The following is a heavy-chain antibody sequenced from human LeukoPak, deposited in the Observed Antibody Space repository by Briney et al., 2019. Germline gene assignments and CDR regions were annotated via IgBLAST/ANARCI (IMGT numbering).Heavy chain of an antibody. D-gene: IGHD2-2*02. V-gene: IGHV3-30*02. Sequence: GGSLRLSCAASGFTFSRYGMHWVRQAPGKGLEWVAFIRYGGTKKYYADSVKGRFTISRDNSRNTLYLQMSSLRAEDTAVYYCAKDPRDCSSTSCYTAAAGFDYWGQGTLVTVSS. J-gene: IGHJ4*02. CDR1: GFTFSRYG. CDR3: AKDPRDCSSTSCYTAAAGFDY. CDR2: IRYGGTKK.